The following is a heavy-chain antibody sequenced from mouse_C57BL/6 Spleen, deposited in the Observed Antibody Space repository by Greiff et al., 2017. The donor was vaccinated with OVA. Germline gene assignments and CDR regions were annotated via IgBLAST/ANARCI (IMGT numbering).Heavy chain of an antibody. J-gene: IGHJ2*01. V-gene: IGHV1-50*01. CDR1: GYTFTSYW. CDR2: IAPSDSYT. Sequence: VQLQQPGAELVKPGASVKLSCKASGYTFTSYWMQWVKQRPGQGLEWIGEIAPSDSYTNYNQKFKGKAPLTVDTSSSTAYMQLSSLTSEDSAVYYCARRRGSFDYWGQGTTLTVSS. CDR3: ARRRGSFDY.